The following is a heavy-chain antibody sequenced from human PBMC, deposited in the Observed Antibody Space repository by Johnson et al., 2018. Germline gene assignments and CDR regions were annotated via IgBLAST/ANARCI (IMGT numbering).Heavy chain of an antibody. J-gene: IGHJ6*03. Sequence: QVQLVESGGGVVQPGRSLRLSCAASGFTFRSYAMHWVRQAPGKGLEWVAVISYDGSNKYYADSVKGRFTISRDNSKNTLYLQMNSLRAEDTAVYYCARDRDYYMDVWGKGTTVTVSS. CDR3: ARDRDYYMDV. CDR2: ISYDGSNK. CDR1: GFTFRSYA. V-gene: IGHV3-30-3*01.